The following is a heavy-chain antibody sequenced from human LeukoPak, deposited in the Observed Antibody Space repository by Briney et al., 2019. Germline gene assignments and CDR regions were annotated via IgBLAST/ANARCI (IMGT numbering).Heavy chain of an antibody. CDR3: ARMYYYDSSGYSQPVDY. CDR2: IITIFGTA. Sequence: GASVKVSCKASGGTFSSYAISWVRQAPGQGLEWMGGIITIFGTANYAQKFQGRVTITADESTSTAYMELSSLRSEDTAVYYCARMYYYDSSGYSQPVDYWGQGTLVTVSS. J-gene: IGHJ4*02. V-gene: IGHV1-69*13. D-gene: IGHD3-22*01. CDR1: GGTFSSYA.